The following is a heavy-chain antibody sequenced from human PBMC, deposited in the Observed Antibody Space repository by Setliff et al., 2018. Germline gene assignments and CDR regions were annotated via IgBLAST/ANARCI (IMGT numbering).Heavy chain of an antibody. V-gene: IGHV4-38-2*01. Sequence: KPSETLSLTCAVSGYSIRSGNYWGWIRQPPGKGLEWIGSISHSGSAYYNPSLKSRVTISLDMSKNQFSLKLSSVTAADTAVYYCARHVYGSGSYYNWFDPWGQGTLVTVS. CDR2: ISHSGSA. J-gene: IGHJ5*02. D-gene: IGHD3-10*01. CDR3: ARHVYGSGSYYNWFDP. CDR1: GYSIRSGNY.